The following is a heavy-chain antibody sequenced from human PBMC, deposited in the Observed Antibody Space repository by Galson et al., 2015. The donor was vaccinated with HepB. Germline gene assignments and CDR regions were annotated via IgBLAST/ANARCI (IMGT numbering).Heavy chain of an antibody. D-gene: IGHD1-26*01. CDR3: AKRGGSYPSYFFDY. Sequence: SLRLSCAASGFTFSNYVMSWVRQAPGKGLEWVSTIWGSGGTTFYAASVKGRFTISRDNSKNTLYLEMNSLRAEDTAIYYCAKRGGSYPSYFFDYWGQGTLVTVSS. CDR2: IWGSGGTT. CDR1: GFTFSNYV. V-gene: IGHV3-23*01. J-gene: IGHJ4*02.